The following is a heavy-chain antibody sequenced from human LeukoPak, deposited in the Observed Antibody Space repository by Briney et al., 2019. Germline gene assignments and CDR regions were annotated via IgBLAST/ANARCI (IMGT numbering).Heavy chain of an antibody. CDR2: IYSGGST. CDR1: GFTVSSNY. D-gene: IGHD6-19*01. CDR3: AREGIAVAGTRTFDY. V-gene: IGHV3-53*01. Sequence: GGSLRLSCAASGFTVSSNYMSWVRQAPGKGLEWVSVIYSGGSTYYADSVKGRFTISRDNSKNTLYLQMNSLRAEDTAVYYCAREGIAVAGTRTFDYWGQGTLVTVSS. J-gene: IGHJ4*02.